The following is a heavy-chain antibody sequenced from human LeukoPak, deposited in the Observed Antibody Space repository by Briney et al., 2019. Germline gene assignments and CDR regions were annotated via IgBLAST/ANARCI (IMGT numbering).Heavy chain of an antibody. D-gene: IGHD3-10*01. Sequence: PSETLSLTCTVSGGSISSGDYYWSWIRQPPGKGLEWIGNIYYSGNTYNNPSLKSRVSISVDTSKNQLSLKVSSVTAADTASYYCARVVRDTMVRGVIITPYFDYWGQGTLVTVSS. J-gene: IGHJ4*02. CDR1: GGSISSGDYY. CDR3: ARVVRDTMVRGVIITPYFDY. V-gene: IGHV4-30-4*01. CDR2: IYYSGNT.